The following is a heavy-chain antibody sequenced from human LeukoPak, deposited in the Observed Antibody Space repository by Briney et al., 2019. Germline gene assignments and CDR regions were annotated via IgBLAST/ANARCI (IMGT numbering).Heavy chain of an antibody. CDR2: IYYSVNT. V-gene: IGHV4-59*01. D-gene: IGHD3-10*01. CDR3: ARVLYYYGFDP. J-gene: IGHJ5*02. CDR1: GGSISSYY. Sequence: PSETLSLTCTVSGGSISSYYWSWIRQPPGKGLEWIGYIYYSVNTNYNPSLKSRVTISVDTSKNQFSLKLSSVTAADTAVYYCARVLYYYGFDPWGQGTLVTVSS.